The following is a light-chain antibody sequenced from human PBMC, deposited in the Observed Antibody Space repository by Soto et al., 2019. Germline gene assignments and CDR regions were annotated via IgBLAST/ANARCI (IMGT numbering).Light chain of an antibody. J-gene: IGKJ1*01. V-gene: IGKV1D-8*01. CDR3: QQYYSFPPT. CDR1: QGISSY. CDR2: AAS. Sequence: IWMPQSPSLLSASTGDRVTISCLMSQGISSYLAWYQQKPGKAPELLIYAASTLQSGVPSRFSGSGSGTDFTLTISCLQSEDFATYYCQQYYSFPPTFGQGTKVDI.